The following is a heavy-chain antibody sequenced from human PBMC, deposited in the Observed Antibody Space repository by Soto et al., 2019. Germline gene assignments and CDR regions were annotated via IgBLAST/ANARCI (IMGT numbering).Heavy chain of an antibody. Sequence: QVQLVESGGGVVQPGRSLRLSCAASGFTFSSYGMHWVRQAPGKGMEWVAVIWYDGSNKYYADSVKGRFTISRDNSKNTLYLQMNSLRAEDTAVYYCARDPGDSGSYCLDYFDYWGQGTLVTVCS. J-gene: IGHJ4*02. CDR2: IWYDGSNK. CDR3: ARDPGDSGSYCLDYFDY. CDR1: GFTFSSYG. V-gene: IGHV3-33*01. D-gene: IGHD1-26*01.